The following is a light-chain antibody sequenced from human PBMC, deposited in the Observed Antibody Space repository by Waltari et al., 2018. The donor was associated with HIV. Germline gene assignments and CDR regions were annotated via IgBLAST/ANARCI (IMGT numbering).Light chain of an antibody. Sequence: DIQMTQSPSTLSASARERVTITCRASQSIGSWLAWYQQKPGKAPTLLISEASTLQTGVPSRFSGSGSGTEFTLTISSLHPDDFATYYCQEYNTYSETFGQGTKVEIK. CDR2: EAS. J-gene: IGKJ1*01. CDR1: QSIGSW. V-gene: IGKV1-5*03. CDR3: QEYNTYSET.